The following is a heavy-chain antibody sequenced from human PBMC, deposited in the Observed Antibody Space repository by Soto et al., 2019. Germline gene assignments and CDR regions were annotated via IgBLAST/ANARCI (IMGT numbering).Heavy chain of an antibody. CDR2: ISGSGAST. CDR1: GFSFGCYA. D-gene: IGHD3-9*01. Sequence: GGSLRLSSAASGFSFGCYAVTWVRQAPGKGLEWVSAISGSGASTYYADSVKGRFTISRDNSKNTLYLQMNSLRAGDTAVYYCAKTETFNGYYNAFDCWGQGTRVTVSS. V-gene: IGHV3-23*01. J-gene: IGHJ4*02. CDR3: AKTETFNGYYNAFDC.